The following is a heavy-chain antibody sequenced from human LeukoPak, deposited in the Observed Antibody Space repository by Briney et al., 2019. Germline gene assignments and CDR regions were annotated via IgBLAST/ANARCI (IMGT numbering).Heavy chain of an antibody. V-gene: IGHV3-48*01. CDR3: ASDPSGYPDY. CDR2: ISSSSSTI. Sequence: GGSLRLSCAASGFTFSSYSMNWVRQAPGKGLEWVSYISSSSSTIYYADSVKGRFTISRDNAKNSLYLQMNSLGAEDTAVYYCASDPSGYPDYWGQGTLVTVSS. D-gene: IGHD3-22*01. CDR1: GFTFSSYS. J-gene: IGHJ4*02.